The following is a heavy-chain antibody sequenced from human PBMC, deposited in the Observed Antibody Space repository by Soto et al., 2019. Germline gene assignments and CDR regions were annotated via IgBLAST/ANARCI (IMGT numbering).Heavy chain of an antibody. CDR2: IYWDDDK. CDR1: GFSLSTSGVG. J-gene: IGHJ4*02. CDR3: AAHYYDSSGYYYDFDY. V-gene: IGHV2-5*02. D-gene: IGHD3-22*01. Sequence: QITLKESGPTLVKPTQTLTLTCTFSGFSLSTSGVGVGWIRQPPGKALEWLALIYWDDDKRYSPSLKSRLTITKDTSKNQVVLTMTNMDPVDTATYYCAAHYYDSSGYYYDFDYWGQGTLVTVSS.